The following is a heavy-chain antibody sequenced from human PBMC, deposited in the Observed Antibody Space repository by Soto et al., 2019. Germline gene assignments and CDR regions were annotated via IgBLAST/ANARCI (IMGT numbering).Heavy chain of an antibody. CDR2: IYYSGST. CDR3: AKTISAAAATYWYFDL. V-gene: IGHV4-31*03. D-gene: IGHD6-13*01. Sequence: SETLSLTCTVSGGSIGSGGYYWSWIRQHPGKGLEWIGYIYYSGSTYYNPSLKSRVTISVDTSKNQFSLKLSSVTAADTAVYYCAKTISAAAATYWYFDLWGRGTLVTVSS. CDR1: GGSIGSGGYY. J-gene: IGHJ2*01.